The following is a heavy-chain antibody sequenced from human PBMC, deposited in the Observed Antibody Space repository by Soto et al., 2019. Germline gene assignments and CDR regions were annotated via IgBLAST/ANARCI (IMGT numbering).Heavy chain of an antibody. CDR1: GFTFSSYG. CDR3: ARVNDDFWSGYHYYYGMDA. V-gene: IGHV3-33*01. D-gene: IGHD3-3*01. Sequence: GGSLRLSCAASGFTFSSYGMHWVRQAPGKGLEWVAVIWYDGSNKYYADSVKGRFTISRDNSKNTLYLQMNSLRAEDTAVYYCARVNDDFWSGYHYYYGMDAWGQGTTVTVSS. J-gene: IGHJ6*02. CDR2: IWYDGSNK.